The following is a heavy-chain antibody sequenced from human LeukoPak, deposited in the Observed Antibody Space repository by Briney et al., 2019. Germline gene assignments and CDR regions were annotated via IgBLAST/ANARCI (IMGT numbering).Heavy chain of an antibody. V-gene: IGHV3-48*03. Sequence: GGSLRLSCAASGFTLSSYEINWVRQAPGHGLEWVSYISSSGSTIYYTDSVQGRFNISRDNAKTSIYPHMNSLLAEDTAVFYCARERYYGSGKIDYWGQGTLVTVSS. CDR2: ISSSGSTI. J-gene: IGHJ4*02. D-gene: IGHD3-10*01. CDR1: GFTLSSYE. CDR3: ARERYYGSGKIDY.